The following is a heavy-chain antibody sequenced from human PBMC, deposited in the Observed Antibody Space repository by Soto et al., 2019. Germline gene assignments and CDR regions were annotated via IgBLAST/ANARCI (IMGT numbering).Heavy chain of an antibody. CDR2: IWYDGSNK. CDR3: AREGTYCSGGSCYPHFDY. CDR1: GFTFSSYG. J-gene: IGHJ4*02. D-gene: IGHD2-15*01. V-gene: IGHV3-33*01. Sequence: QVQLVESGGGVVQPGRSLRLSCAASGFTFSSYGMHWVRQATGKGLEWVAVIWYDGSNKYYADSVKGRFTISRDNSMTTLYLQMNSLRAEDTAVYYCAREGTYCSGGSCYPHFDYWGQGTLVTVSS.